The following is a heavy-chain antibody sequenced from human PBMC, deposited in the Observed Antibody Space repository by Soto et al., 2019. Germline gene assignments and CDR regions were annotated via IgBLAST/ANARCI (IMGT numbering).Heavy chain of an antibody. CDR3: ATYRNYGMDV. J-gene: IGHJ6*02. CDR2: IFHEGNI. V-gene: IGHV4-4*02. CDR1: GASIDSSDW. Sequence: PSETLSLTCAVSGASIDSSDWWNWVRQTPEKGLEWIGEIFHEGNIIYNPSLKSRVTISVDKSRNQLSLKLRSVTAADTAVYYCATYRNYGMDVWGQGTTVTVSS. D-gene: IGHD2-2*01.